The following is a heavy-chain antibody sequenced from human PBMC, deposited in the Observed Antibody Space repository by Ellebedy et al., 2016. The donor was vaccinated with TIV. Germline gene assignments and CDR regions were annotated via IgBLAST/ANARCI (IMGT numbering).Heavy chain of an antibody. Sequence: PGGSLRLSCAASGFTFSNYIMNWVRRAPGKGLEWISSVSSDSRTIYYGDSVKGRFIISRDNANNSLSLQMNSLRVEDTAVYYCAREKKRRHSSDWYIFFDSWGPGTLVTVSS. J-gene: IGHJ4*02. D-gene: IGHD6-19*01. CDR3: AREKKRRHSSDWYIFFDS. CDR1: GFTFSNYI. CDR2: VSSDSRTI. V-gene: IGHV3-48*01.